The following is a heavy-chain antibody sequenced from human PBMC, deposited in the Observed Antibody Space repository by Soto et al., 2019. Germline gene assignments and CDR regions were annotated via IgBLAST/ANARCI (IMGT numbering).Heavy chain of an antibody. D-gene: IGHD2-8*01. CDR1: GGSISSYY. J-gene: IGHJ6*02. CDR2: IYTSGST. Sequence: PSETLSLTCTVSGGSISSYYWSWIRQPAGKGLEWIGRIYTSGSTNYNPSLKGRVTMSVDTSKNQFSLKLSSVTAADTAVYYCARDGVGGRPPYYYYGMDVWGQGTTVTVS. CDR3: ARDGVGGRPPYYYYGMDV. V-gene: IGHV4-4*07.